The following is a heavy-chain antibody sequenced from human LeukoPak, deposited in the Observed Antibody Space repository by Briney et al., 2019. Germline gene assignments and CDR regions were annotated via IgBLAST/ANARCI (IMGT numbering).Heavy chain of an antibody. V-gene: IGHV3-74*01. J-gene: IGHJ6*03. CDR1: GCTFSSYW. Sequence: PGGTLRLSCAVSGCTFSSYWLHWVRQAPGKGLVWVSRINSDGSSTSNADSVKGRFTISRDNAKNTLYLQMNSLRAEDTAVYYCARSYSSSWYRDSYYYYMDVWGKGTTVTVSS. D-gene: IGHD6-13*01. CDR2: INSDGSST. CDR3: ARSYSSSWYRDSYYYYMDV.